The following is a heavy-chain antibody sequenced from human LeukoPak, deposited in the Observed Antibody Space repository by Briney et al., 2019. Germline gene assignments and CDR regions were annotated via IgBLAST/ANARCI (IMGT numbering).Heavy chain of an antibody. D-gene: IGHD2-2*01. J-gene: IGHJ3*02. CDR3: ARDGGYCSSTSCDRGDAFDI. CDR2: IYSSGST. Sequence: SETLSLTCTVSGVSISSGDYYWSWIRQPPGKGLEWIGYIYSSGSTYYNPSFKSRATVSLDTSKNQFSLKLSSVTAADTAVYYCARDGGYCSSTSCDRGDAFDIWGQGTMVTVSS. CDR1: GVSISSGDYY. V-gene: IGHV4-30-4*01.